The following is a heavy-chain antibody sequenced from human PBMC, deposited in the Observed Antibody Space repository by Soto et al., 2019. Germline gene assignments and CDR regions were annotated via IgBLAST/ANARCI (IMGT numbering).Heavy chain of an antibody. D-gene: IGHD3-22*01. CDR3: PRQIHDSDSGPTFQYYFDS. CDR1: GHRSAGYW. J-gene: IGHJ4*02. V-gene: IGHV5-10-1*01. Sequence: VECVTSSCKASGHRSAGYWITWVPQMPGKGLACTRRIDPSDSQTYYSPSFRGHVTISAAKSITTVLLQWSSLRASDTAMYYCPRQIHDSDSGPTFQYYFDSWGQGTMVTVSS. CDR2: IDPSDSQT.